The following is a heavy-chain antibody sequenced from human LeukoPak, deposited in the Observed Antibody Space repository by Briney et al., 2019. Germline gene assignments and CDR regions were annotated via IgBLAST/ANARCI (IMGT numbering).Heavy chain of an antibody. CDR3: ARTRNSYDSSGFLSGGWFDP. V-gene: IGHV3-21*01. CDR1: GFTFSSYA. D-gene: IGHD3-22*01. CDR2: ISGSSSYI. J-gene: IGHJ5*02. Sequence: GGSLRLSCAASGFTFSSYAMHWVRQAPGKGLEWVSSISGSSSYIYYADSVKGRFTISRDYAKNSLYLQMNSLRAEDTAVYYCARTRNSYDSSGFLSGGWFDPWGQGTLVTVSS.